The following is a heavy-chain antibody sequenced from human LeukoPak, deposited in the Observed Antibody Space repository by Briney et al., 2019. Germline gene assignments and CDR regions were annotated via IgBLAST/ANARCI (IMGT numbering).Heavy chain of an antibody. D-gene: IGHD6-13*01. J-gene: IGHJ5*02. CDR3: ARVPSSSDWFDP. Sequence: SVKVSCKASGGTFSSYAISWVRQAPGQGLEWMGRIIPIFGTVNYAQKFQGRVTITTDESTSTAYMELSSLRSEDTAVYYCARVPSSSDWFDPWGQGTLVTVSS. CDR1: GGTFSSYA. V-gene: IGHV1-69*05. CDR2: IIPIFGTV.